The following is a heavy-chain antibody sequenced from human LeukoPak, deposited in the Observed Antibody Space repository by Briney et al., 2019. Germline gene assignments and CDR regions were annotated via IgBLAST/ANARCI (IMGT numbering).Heavy chain of an antibody. CDR3: ARDKASRYCSSTSCYPGFDY. V-gene: IGHV3-21*01. CDR2: ISSSSSYI. CDR1: GFTFSSYS. D-gene: IGHD2-2*01. Sequence: PGGSLRLSCAASGFTFSSYSMNWVRQAPGKGLEWVSSISSSSSYIYYADSVKGRFTISRDNAKNSLYLQMNSLRAEDTAVYYCARDKASRYCSSTSCYPGFDYWGQGTLVTVSS. J-gene: IGHJ4*02.